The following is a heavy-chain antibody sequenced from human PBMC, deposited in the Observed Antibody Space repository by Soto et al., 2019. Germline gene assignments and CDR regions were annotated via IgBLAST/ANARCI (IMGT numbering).Heavy chain of an antibody. Sequence: QPGGSLRLSCAASGLTFSSNWMSWVRQAPGRGLECVANIKQDGNEKYYVDSVKGRFTISRDNAKNSLYLQMNSLRAEDTAVYYCARVVGAPNWFDPWGQGTLVTVSS. CDR1: GLTFSSNW. V-gene: IGHV3-7*04. CDR3: ARVVGAPNWFDP. D-gene: IGHD1-26*01. CDR2: IKQDGNEK. J-gene: IGHJ5*02.